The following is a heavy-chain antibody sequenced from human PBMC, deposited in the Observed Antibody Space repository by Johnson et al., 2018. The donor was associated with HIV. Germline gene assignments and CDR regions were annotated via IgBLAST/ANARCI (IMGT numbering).Heavy chain of an antibody. J-gene: IGHJ3*02. CDR2: IKSKTDGGTT. D-gene: IGHD3-16*01. V-gene: IGHV3-15*01. CDR3: NTAPPGLDGGALDI. CDR1: GFTFSNAW. Sequence: VQLVESGGGLVQPGGSLRLSCAASGFTFSNAWMSWVRQAPGKGLEWVGRIKSKTDGGTTDYAAPVKGRFTISSEDSKTTLQLKMNSLKTEDTAVYYCNTAPPGLDGGALDIWGQGTMVTVSS.